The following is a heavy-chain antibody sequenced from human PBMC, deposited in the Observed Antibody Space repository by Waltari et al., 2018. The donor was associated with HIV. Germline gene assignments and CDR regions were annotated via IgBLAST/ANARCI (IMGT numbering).Heavy chain of an antibody. J-gene: IGHJ4*02. V-gene: IGHV1-18*01. CDR2: ITAYNGNT. D-gene: IGHD3-9*01. CDR1: GYTFSTYG. CDR3: ARGWDTLTDYYTVDY. Sequence: QVQLVQSRAEVKKPGASVTVSCKASGYTFSTYGISWVRQAPGQGLEWMGWITAYNGNTNYAQKLQGRVTMTTDTSTSTAYMELRRLRSDDTAVYYCARGWDTLTDYYTVDYWGQGTLVTVSS.